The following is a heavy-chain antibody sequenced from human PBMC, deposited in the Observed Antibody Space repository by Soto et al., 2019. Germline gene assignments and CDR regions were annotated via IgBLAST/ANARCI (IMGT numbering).Heavy chain of an antibody. CDR3: ARDPYDNSGSYFNAPLDY. J-gene: IGHJ4*02. V-gene: IGHV3-33*01. Sequence: AVGSLRLSGAASGFTLSNYGMHWVRQAPGKGLDRVAVMWSDGTTKFYADSVKGRFTLSRDNSKNTLYLQMDSLRAEDTAVYYCARDPYDNSGSYFNAPLDYWGQGTLVPVS. CDR2: MWSDGTTK. D-gene: IGHD3-22*01. CDR1: GFTLSNYG.